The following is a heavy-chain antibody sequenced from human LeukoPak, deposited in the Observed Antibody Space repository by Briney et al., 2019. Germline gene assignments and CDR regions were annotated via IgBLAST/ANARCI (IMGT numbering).Heavy chain of an antibody. D-gene: IGHD3-9*01. CDR3: ARGHLGITYYDILTGYSHYYYMDV. CDR2: MNPNSGNT. V-gene: IGHV1-8*01. J-gene: IGHJ6*03. Sequence: ASVKVSCKASGYTFTSYDINWVRQATGQGLEWMGWMNPNSGNTGYAQKFQGRVTMTRNTSISTAYMELSSLRSEDTAVYYCARGHLGITYYDILTGYSHYYYMDVWGKGTTVTISS. CDR1: GYTFTSYD.